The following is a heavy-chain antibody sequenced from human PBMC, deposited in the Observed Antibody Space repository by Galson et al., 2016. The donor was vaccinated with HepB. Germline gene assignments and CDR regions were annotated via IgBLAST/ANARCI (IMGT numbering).Heavy chain of an antibody. CDR2: IWYDGSKK. V-gene: IGHV3-33*01. CDR1: GFTFSNYG. Sequence: SLRLSCAASGFTFSNYGMHWVRQTPGKGLEWVALIWYDGSKKYYADSVKGRFTISRDNSKNTLYLQMDSLRAEDTAVYYCARDKMGWLQLVYFLDHWGQGTRVTVSS. J-gene: IGHJ4*02. D-gene: IGHD5-24*01. CDR3: ARDKMGWLQLVYFLDH.